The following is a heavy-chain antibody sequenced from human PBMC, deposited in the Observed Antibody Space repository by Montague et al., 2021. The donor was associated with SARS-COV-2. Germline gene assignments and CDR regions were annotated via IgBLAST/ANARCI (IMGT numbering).Heavy chain of an antibody. CDR1: GFTFGDYA. CDR2: IRASAYGGTT. CDR3: TSNASPYYGVDV. Sequence: SLRLSCADSGFTFGDYAMSWVRQAPGKGLQWVGIIRASAYGGTTDYAASVKGRFTISRDDSRSIAYLQLNSLKTEDTAVYYCTSNASPYYGVDVWGQGTTVTVSS. D-gene: IGHD2-2*01. V-gene: IGHV3-49*04. J-gene: IGHJ6*02.